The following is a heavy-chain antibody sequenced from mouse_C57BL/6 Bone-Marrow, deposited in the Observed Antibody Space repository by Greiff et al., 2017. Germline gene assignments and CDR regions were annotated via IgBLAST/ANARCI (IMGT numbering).Heavy chain of an antibody. J-gene: IGHJ4*01. CDR2: IDPETGGT. CDR1: GYTFTDYE. V-gene: IGHV1-15*01. Sequence: VQLQQSGAELVRPGASVTLSCKASGYTFTDYEMHWVKQTPVHGLEWIGAIDPETGGTAYNQKFKGKAILTADKSSSTAYMELRSLTSEDSAVYCCTRQEDFDYDAMDYRGQGTSVTVSS. CDR3: TRQEDFDYDAMDY.